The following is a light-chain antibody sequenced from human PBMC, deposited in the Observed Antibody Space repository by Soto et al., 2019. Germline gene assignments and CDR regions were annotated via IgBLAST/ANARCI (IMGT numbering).Light chain of an antibody. Sequence: QSVLPQPPSVSAAPGQKVTISCSGTSSNIENNYVSWYQQLPGTAPKLLIYDNNQRPSEIPDQFSRSKSGTSATLGITGLQTGDEADYYCGTWDSSLSAVVFGGGTKLTVL. CDR3: GTWDSSLSAVV. V-gene: IGLV1-51*01. CDR2: DNN. CDR1: SSNIENNY. J-gene: IGLJ2*01.